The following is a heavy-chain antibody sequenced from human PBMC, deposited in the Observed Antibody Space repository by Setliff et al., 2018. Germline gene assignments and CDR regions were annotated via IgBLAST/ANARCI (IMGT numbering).Heavy chain of an antibody. J-gene: IGHJ5*01. Sequence: SETLSLTCAVYGGSFSGYYWSWVRQPPGKGLEWIGEINHSGSTNYNPSLRSRVTISVDTSKNQFSLSLTSVTAADTALYYCARRHLLSWFDSWGQGHLVTVSS. CDR2: INHSGST. CDR3: ARRHLLSWFDS. V-gene: IGHV4-34*01. CDR1: GGSFSGYY.